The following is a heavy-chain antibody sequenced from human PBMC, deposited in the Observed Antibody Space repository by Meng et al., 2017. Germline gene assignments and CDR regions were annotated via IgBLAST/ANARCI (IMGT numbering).Heavy chain of an antibody. CDR1: GGSISSSSYY. CDR3: ARVPYYGSGSYQYNWFDP. Sequence: QVRLQESGPGLVKPSETLPLTCTVSGGSISSSSYYWGWIRQPPGKGLEWIGSIYYSGSTYYDPSLKSRVTISVDTSKNQFSLKLSSVTAADTAVYYCARVPYYGSGSYQYNWFDPWGQGTLVTVSS. CDR2: IYYSGST. D-gene: IGHD3-10*01. V-gene: IGHV4-39*07. J-gene: IGHJ5*02.